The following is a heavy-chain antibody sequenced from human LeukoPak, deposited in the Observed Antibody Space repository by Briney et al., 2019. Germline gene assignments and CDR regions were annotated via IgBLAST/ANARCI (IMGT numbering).Heavy chain of an antibody. J-gene: IGHJ5*02. Sequence: GASVKVSCKASGGTFSSYAISWVRQAPGQGLEWMGGIIPIFGTANYAQKFQGRVTITADESTSTAYMELSSLRSEDTAVYYCARGGGSGSYFRFDPWGQGTLVTVSS. D-gene: IGHD3-10*01. CDR3: ARGGGSGSYFRFDP. CDR2: IIPIFGTA. V-gene: IGHV1-69*13. CDR1: GGTFSSYA.